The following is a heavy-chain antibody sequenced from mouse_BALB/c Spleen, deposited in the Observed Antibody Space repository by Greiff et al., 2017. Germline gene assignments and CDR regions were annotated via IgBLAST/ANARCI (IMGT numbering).Heavy chain of an antibody. CDR3: TRWGGNPFAY. V-gene: IGHV1-15*01. D-gene: IGHD2-1*01. J-gene: IGHJ3*01. Sequence: QVQLQQSGAELVRPGASVTLSCKASGYTFTDYEMHWVKQTPVHGLEWIGAIDPETGGTAYNQKFKGKATLTADKSSSTAYMELRSLTSEDSAVYYCTRWGGNPFAYWGQGTLVTVSA. CDR2: IDPETGGT. CDR1: GYTFTDYE.